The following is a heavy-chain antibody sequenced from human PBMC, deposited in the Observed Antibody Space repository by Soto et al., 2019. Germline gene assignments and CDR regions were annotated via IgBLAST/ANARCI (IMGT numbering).Heavy chain of an antibody. V-gene: IGHV4-30-4*01. CDR2: IYYSGSS. J-gene: IGHJ4*02. CDR3: ARMYGGYGGGVDY. D-gene: IGHD5-12*01. Sequence: QVQLQESGPGLVKPSQTLSLTCTVSGGSVSSGDYHWSWIRQPPGKGLEWIGYIYYSGSSYYNPSPMSRVAMSVDTSKNHFSLKLRSVTAADTAVYYCARMYGGYGGGVDYWGQGTQVTVSS. CDR1: GGSVSSGDYH.